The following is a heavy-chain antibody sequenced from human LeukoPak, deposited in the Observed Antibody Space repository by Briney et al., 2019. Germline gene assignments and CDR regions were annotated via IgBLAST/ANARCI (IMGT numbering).Heavy chain of an antibody. J-gene: IGHJ5*02. CDR2: ISYTGSA. Sequence: PSETLSLTCSVSGGSIRNSNYFWAWIRQPPGKGLEWIGVISYTGSAYYNPSLKSRVTISVDTSKNQFSLKLSSVTAADTAVYYCVAHYVTTRPNWFDPWGQGTLVTVSS. D-gene: IGHD3-10*02. CDR3: VAHYVTTRPNWFDP. V-gene: IGHV4-39*07. CDR1: GGSIRNSNYF.